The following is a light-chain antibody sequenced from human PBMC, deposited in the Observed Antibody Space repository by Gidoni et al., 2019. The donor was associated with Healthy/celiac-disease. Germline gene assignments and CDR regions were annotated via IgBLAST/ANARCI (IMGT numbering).Light chain of an antibody. CDR3: QQYGSSRT. V-gene: IGKV3-20*01. CDR1: QSVGSSY. CDR2: GES. J-gene: IGKJ1*01. Sequence: EIVLTQSPGTLSLSPGERATLSCRASQSVGSSYLAWYQQKPGQAPQLLIYGESSRATGIPDRFSGSGSGTDFTLTISRLEPEDFAVYYCQQYGSSRTFGQGTKVEIK.